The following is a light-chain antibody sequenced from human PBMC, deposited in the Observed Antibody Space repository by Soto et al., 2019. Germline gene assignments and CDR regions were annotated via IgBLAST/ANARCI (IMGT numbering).Light chain of an antibody. CDR1: QSVSSSY. CDR2: GAS. V-gene: IGKV3D-7*01. Sequence: DIVLTHSPATLSLSPGERATLSCRASQSVSSSYLAWYQQKPGQAPRLLIYGASTRATGIPARFSGSGSGTEFTLTISDVQPEDFAVYYCHQRQSWPRTFGQGTKVDIK. J-gene: IGKJ1*01. CDR3: HQRQSWPRT.